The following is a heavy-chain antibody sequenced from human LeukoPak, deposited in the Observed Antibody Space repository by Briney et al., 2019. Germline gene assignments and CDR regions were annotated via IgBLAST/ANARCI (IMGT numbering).Heavy chain of an antibody. CDR2: IYTSGST. V-gene: IGHV4-61*02. D-gene: IGHD2-15*01. CDR3: ARHANIVVVVAANFFDY. Sequence: SETLSLTCTVSGGSISSGSYYWSWIRQPAGKGLEWIGRIYTSGSTNYNPSLKSRVTISVDTSKNQFSLKLSSVTAADTAVYYCARHANIVVVVAANFFDYWGQGTLVTVSS. CDR1: GGSISSGSYY. J-gene: IGHJ4*02.